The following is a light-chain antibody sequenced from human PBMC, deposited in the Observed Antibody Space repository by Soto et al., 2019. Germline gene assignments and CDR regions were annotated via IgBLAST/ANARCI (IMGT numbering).Light chain of an antibody. J-gene: IGLJ1*01. CDR1: RTDIGGYDL. V-gene: IGLV2-14*01. CDR3: SAYSAGSSLLV. CDR2: EVS. Sequence: QSALTQPASVSGSPGQTITISCTGTRTDIGGYDLVSWYQHHPGKAPKLLIHEVSNRPSGISTRFSGSKSDNVASLTISGLRPEDESDYFCSAYSAGSSLLVFGSGTKVTVL.